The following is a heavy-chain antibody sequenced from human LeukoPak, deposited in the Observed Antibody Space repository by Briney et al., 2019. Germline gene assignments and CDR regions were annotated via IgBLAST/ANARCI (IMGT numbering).Heavy chain of an antibody. CDR1: GDSVSSGGYY. J-gene: IGHJ3*01. Sequence: PSETQSLTCTVSGDSVSSGGYYWVWIRQRPGKGLEWIGYIYYTGSTSYNPSLKSRLTIAVDTSKNQFSLKLSSVTAADTAVYYCARPLNTVHDTSDVWGQGTMVTVSS. CDR3: ARPLNTVHDTSDV. V-gene: IGHV4-31*03. D-gene: IGHD3-22*01. CDR2: IYYTGST.